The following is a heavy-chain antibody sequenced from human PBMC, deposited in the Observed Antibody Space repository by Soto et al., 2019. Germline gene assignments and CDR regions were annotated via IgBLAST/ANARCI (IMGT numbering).Heavy chain of an antibody. CDR3: ARDRHGDEIDY. V-gene: IGHV4-31*03. CDR1: GASISSGTYY. CDR2: IYYSGST. D-gene: IGHD4-17*01. Sequence: QVQLQESGPGLVKPSQTLSLTCTVSGASISSGTYYWTWIRQHPGKGLEWIGYIYYSGSTYYNPSLKSRLNMSVDTSKNQFSLKLSSVTAADTAVYFCARDRHGDEIDYWGQGTLVTVSS. J-gene: IGHJ4*02.